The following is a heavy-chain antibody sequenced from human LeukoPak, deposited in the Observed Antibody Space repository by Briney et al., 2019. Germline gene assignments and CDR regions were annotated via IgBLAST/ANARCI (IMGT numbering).Heavy chain of an antibody. J-gene: IGHJ3*02. CDR1: GYSISSGYS. Sequence: KSSETLSLTCAVSGYSISSGYSWGWIRPPPGKGLEWIGSLYHSGSTYYNPSLKRRVTISLDTSKNQFSLRLSSVTVADTAVYYCARQDVGCSSASCYWALGAFDIWGQGTMVTVSS. V-gene: IGHV4-38-2*01. D-gene: IGHD2-2*01. CDR2: LYHSGST. CDR3: ARQDVGCSSASCYWALGAFDI.